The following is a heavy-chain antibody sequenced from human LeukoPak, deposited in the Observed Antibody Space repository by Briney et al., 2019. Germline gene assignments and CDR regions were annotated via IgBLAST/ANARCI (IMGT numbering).Heavy chain of an antibody. Sequence: PGGSLRLSCAASGLTFSSYAMSWVRQAPGKGLEWVSAISGSGGSTYYADSVKGRFTISRDNSKNTLYLQMNSLRAEDTAVYYCAKDLLDFWSGPDHWGQGTLVTVSS. CDR3: AKDLLDFWSGPDH. J-gene: IGHJ4*02. D-gene: IGHD3-3*01. CDR1: GLTFSSYA. V-gene: IGHV3-23*01. CDR2: ISGSGGST.